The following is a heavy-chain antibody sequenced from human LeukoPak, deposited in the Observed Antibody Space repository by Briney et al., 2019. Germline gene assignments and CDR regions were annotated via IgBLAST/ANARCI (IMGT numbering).Heavy chain of an antibody. Sequence: ASVKVSCKASGGTFSSYAISWVRQAPGQGLEWMGGIIPIFGTANYAQKFQGRVTITADESTSTAYMELSSLRSEDTAVYYCARVRGSGYYYYMDVWGKGTTVTVSS. CDR3: ARVRGSGYYYYMDV. V-gene: IGHV1-69*13. D-gene: IGHD3-10*01. CDR1: GGTFSSYA. J-gene: IGHJ6*03. CDR2: IIPIFGTA.